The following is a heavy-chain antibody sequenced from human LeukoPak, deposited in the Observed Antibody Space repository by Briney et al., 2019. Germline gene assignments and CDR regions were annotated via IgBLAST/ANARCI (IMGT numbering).Heavy chain of an antibody. V-gene: IGHV3-21*01. CDR2: ISSSSSYI. J-gene: IGHJ4*02. CDR3: ARDHTSADYGDYALDY. Sequence: GGSLRLSCAASGFTFSSYSMNWVRQAPGKGLEWVSSISSSSSYIYYADSVKGRFTISRDNAKNSLYLQMNSLRAEDTAVYYCARDHTSADYGDYALDYWGQGTLVTVPS. CDR1: GFTFSSYS. D-gene: IGHD4-17*01.